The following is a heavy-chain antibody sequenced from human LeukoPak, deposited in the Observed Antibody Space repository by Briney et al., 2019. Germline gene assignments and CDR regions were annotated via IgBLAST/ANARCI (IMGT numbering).Heavy chain of an antibody. CDR3: ARALTGYCSGGSCYSGPFDY. J-gene: IGHJ4*02. D-gene: IGHD2-15*01. V-gene: IGHV3-21*01. Sequence: GGSLRLSCAASGFTFSSYGMNWGRLAPGKGLEWVSSISSISSYIYYADSVKGRFTISRDNAKNSLYLQMNSLRAEDTAVYYCARALTGYCSGGSCYSGPFDYWGQGTLVTVSS. CDR2: ISSISSYI. CDR1: GFTFSSYG.